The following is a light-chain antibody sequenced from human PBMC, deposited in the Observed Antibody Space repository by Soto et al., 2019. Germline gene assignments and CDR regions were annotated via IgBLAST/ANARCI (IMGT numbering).Light chain of an antibody. CDR3: QQYNDYSGM. CDR1: QSISRW. J-gene: IGKJ1*01. CDR2: DAS. V-gene: IGKV1-5*01. Sequence: DIQMTQSPSTLSASVGDRVTITCRASQSISRWLAWHQQKPGKAPRLLIYDASNLQRGVPSRFSGSGSGTEFTLTITSMPTEDFATYYCQQYNDYSGMFGQGTKVDVK.